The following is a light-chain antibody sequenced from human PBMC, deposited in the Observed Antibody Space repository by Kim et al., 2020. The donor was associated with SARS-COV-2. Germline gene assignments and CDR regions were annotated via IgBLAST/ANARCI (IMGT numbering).Light chain of an antibody. Sequence: SLSPGERATRACRASQSVSSYLAWYQQKPGQAPRLLIYDASNRATGIPARFSGSGSGTDFTLTISSLEPEDFAVYYCQQRSNWPPSFGQGTKLEI. J-gene: IGKJ2*03. V-gene: IGKV3-11*01. CDR2: DAS. CDR3: QQRSNWPPS. CDR1: QSVSSY.